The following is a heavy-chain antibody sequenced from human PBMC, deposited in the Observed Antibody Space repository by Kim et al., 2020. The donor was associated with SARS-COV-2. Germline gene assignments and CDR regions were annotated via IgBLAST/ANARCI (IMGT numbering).Heavy chain of an antibody. Sequence: SETLSLTCTVSGGSVISGSHYWSWIRQPPGKGLEWIGYIYDSGSTNYNPSLKSRVTISIDTSKNQFSLKLSSVTAADTVVYYCARDRRRGEYYFDYWGQGTLVTVSS. D-gene: IGHD3-10*01. CDR1: GGSVISGSHY. CDR2: IYDSGST. J-gene: IGHJ4*02. V-gene: IGHV4-61*01. CDR3: ARDRRRGEYYFDY.